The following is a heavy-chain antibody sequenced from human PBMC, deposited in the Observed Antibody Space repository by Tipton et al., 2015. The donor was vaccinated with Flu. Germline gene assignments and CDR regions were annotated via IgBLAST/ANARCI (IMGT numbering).Heavy chain of an antibody. D-gene: IGHD3-10*01. J-gene: IGHJ3*02. CDR1: GGSINSGSYY. V-gene: IGHV4-61*02. CDR3: ARDRSGSSSYYGAFDI. CDR2: IYTSGST. Sequence: TLSLTCTVSGGSINSGSYYWSWIRQPAGQGPQWIGRIYTSGSTNYNFSLNSRVTISVDTSKNQFYLRLTSVTAADTAIYYCARDRSGSSSYYGAFDIWGQGTMVNVSS.